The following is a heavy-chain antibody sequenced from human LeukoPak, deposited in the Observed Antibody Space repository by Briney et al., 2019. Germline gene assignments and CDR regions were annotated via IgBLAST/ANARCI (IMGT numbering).Heavy chain of an antibody. CDR3: ALRPYIVATPFDY. D-gene: IGHD5-12*01. Sequence: SETLSLTCTVSGGSISSGGYYWSWIRQHPGKGLEWIGYIYYSGSTYYNPSLKSRVTISVDTSKNQFSLKLSSVTAADTAVYYCALRPYIVATPFDYWGQGTLVTVSS. CDR1: GGSISSGGYY. CDR2: IYYSGST. J-gene: IGHJ4*02. V-gene: IGHV4-31*03.